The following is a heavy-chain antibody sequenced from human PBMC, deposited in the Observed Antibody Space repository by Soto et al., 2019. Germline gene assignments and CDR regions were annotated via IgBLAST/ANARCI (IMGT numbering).Heavy chain of an antibody. D-gene: IGHD4-17*01. CDR3: AKDRGALRWSEEHYYFDY. Sequence: GGSLRLSCAASGFTFSSYGMHWVRQAPGKGLEWVAVILYDGTKKYYADSMKGRFTISRDNSKNTLYLQMNSLRAEDTAVYYCAKDRGALRWSEEHYYFDYWGQGTLVTVSS. V-gene: IGHV3-30*18. CDR2: ILYDGTKK. CDR1: GFTFSSYG. J-gene: IGHJ4*02.